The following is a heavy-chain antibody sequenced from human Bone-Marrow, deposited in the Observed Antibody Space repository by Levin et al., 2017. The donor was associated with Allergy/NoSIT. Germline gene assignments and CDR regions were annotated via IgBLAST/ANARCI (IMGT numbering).Heavy chain of an antibody. CDR3: ARAAYYYDSSDLAKGGPFDY. D-gene: IGHD3-22*01. J-gene: IGHJ4*02. V-gene: IGHV1-8*01. CDR2: MNPNSGNT. CDR1: GYTFTSYD. Sequence: ASVKVSCKASGYTFTSYDINWVRQATGQGLEWMGWMNPNSGNTGYAQKFQGRVTMTRNTSISTAYMELSSLRSEDTAVYYCARAAYYYDSSDLAKGGPFDYWGQGTLVTVSS.